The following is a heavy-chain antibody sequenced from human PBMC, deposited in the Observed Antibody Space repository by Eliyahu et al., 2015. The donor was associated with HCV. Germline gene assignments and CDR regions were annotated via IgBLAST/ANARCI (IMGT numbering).Heavy chain of an antibody. J-gene: IGHJ6*02. CDR2: XYPGDSDT. CDR3: ARLGMEYSGYGKAIYYYYYYGMDV. V-gene: IGHV5-51*03. CDR1: GYSFTSYW. Sequence: EVQLVQSGAEVKKPGESLKISCKGSGYSFTSYWIGWVRQRPGKGLEWMGIXYPGDSDTRYSPSFQGQVTISADKSISTAYLQWSSLKASDTAMYYCARLGMEYSGYGKAIYYYYYYGMDVWGQGTTVTVSS. D-gene: IGHD5-12*01.